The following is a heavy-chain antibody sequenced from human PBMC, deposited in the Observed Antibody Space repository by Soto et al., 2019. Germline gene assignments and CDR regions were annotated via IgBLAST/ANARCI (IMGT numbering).Heavy chain of an antibody. CDR2: MSPSSGAA. J-gene: IGHJ4*02. Sequence: QVQLVQSGAEVKKPGASVKVSCKTSGYTFTTLDINWVRQAAGQGLEWMGWMSPSSGAADYAQKFQGRVTMTRDTSTNTADMDLSSLRSEDTAVYYCARGVAAGVDYWGQGTLVTVSS. CDR3: ARGVAAGVDY. V-gene: IGHV1-8*01. CDR1: GYTFTTLD. D-gene: IGHD6-13*01.